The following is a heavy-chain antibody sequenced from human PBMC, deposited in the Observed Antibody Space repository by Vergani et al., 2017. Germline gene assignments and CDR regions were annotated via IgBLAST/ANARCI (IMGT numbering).Heavy chain of an antibody. D-gene: IGHD3-10*01. V-gene: IGHV3-66*02. CDR1: ESTVSGNY. CDR2: IYSGDET. CDR3: ARGNYYGSGTYVDP. J-gene: IGHJ5*02. Sequence: ELQLVESGGGLVQPGGSLRLSCAASESTVSGNYMPWVRQAPGKGLEWVSHIYSGDETYSADSLKGRVTISRDTSKNTLHLQINNLRVEDTAVYYCARGNYYGSGTYVDPWGQGTLVTVSS.